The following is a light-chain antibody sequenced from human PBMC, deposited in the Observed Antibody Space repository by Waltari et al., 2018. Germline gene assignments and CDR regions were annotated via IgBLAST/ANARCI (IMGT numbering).Light chain of an antibody. J-gene: IGKJ1*01. Sequence: AIRMSQSPASISASSGDRVTITCRASQDINSYLAWFQQKPGKAPKLLIYASSSLQGGVPSRFSGSGSGTEFTLTITSLQSEDFASYYCQHYYNYPWTFGQGTRVEIK. CDR1: QDINSY. CDR2: ASS. V-gene: IGKV1-8*01. CDR3: QHYYNYPWT.